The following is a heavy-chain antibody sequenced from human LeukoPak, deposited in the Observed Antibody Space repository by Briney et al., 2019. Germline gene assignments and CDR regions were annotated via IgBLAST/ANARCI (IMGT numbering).Heavy chain of an antibody. CDR3: AREKGCTNGVCYSRNWFDP. CDR1: GFTVSGNY. Sequence: PGGSLRLSCAASGFTVSGNYMNWVRQAPGKGLEWVSIIYSGGSTYYADSVKGRFTISRDNSKNTLYLQMNSLRAEDTAVYYRAREKGCTNGVCYSRNWFDPWGQGTLVTVSS. D-gene: IGHD2-8*01. J-gene: IGHJ5*02. V-gene: IGHV3-53*01. CDR2: IYSGGST.